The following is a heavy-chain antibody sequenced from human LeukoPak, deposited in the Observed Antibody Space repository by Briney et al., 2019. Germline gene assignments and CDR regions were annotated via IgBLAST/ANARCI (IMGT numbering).Heavy chain of an antibody. Sequence: GASVKVSCKASGYTFTSYYMHWVRQAPGQGLEWMGIINPSGGSTSYAQKFQGRVTMTRDMSTSTVYMELSSLRSEDTAVYYCARKSRGTGTAYYFGYWGQGTLVTVSS. CDR3: ARKSRGTGTAYYFGY. J-gene: IGHJ4*02. V-gene: IGHV1-46*01. CDR1: GYTFTSYY. D-gene: IGHD1-7*01. CDR2: INPSGGST.